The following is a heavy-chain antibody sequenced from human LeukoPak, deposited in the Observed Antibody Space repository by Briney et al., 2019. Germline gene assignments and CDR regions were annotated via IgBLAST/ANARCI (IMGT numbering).Heavy chain of an antibody. D-gene: IGHD6-13*01. CDR3: ARVRIAAAGTPPGIDY. J-gene: IGHJ4*02. V-gene: IGHV1-18*01. Sequence: ASVKVSCKASGYTFTSYGISWVRQAPGQGLEWMGWISAYNGNTNYAQKLQGRVTMTTDTSTSTAYMELRSLRSDDTAVCYCARVRIAAAGTPPGIDYWGQGTLVTVSS. CDR1: GYTFTSYG. CDR2: ISAYNGNT.